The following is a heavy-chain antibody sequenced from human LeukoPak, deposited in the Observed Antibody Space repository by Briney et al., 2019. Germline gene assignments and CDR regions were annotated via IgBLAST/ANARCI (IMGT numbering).Heavy chain of an antibody. V-gene: IGHV4-4*02. Sequence: PSETLSLTCAVSGGSIRSSNWWSCVRQSPGKGLEWIGEIYHSGSTNYNPSLKSRVTISVDKSENQLSLKLSSVTAAYTAVYYCARLYYSDTSASYWYFDLWGRGTLVTVSS. CDR3: ARLYYSDTSASYWYFDL. J-gene: IGHJ2*01. CDR2: IYHSGST. D-gene: IGHD3-22*01. CDR1: GGSIRSSNW.